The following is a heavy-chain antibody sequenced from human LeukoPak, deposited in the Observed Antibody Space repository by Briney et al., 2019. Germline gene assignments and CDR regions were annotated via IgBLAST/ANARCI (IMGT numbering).Heavy chain of an antibody. J-gene: IGHJ4*02. D-gene: IGHD1-7*01. V-gene: IGHV1-2*02. CDR1: VYTFTVYY. Sequence: ASVTVSSTASVYTFTVYYMHCVRQAPGQGLEWMGWINPNSGGTNYAQKFQGRVTMTRDTSISTAYMELSNLRAHDTAVYYCARDSLGNYGYFDYWGQGTLVTVSS. CDR3: ARDSLGNYGYFDY. CDR2: INPNSGGT.